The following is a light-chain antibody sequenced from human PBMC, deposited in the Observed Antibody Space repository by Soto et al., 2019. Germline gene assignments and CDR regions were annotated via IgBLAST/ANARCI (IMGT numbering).Light chain of an antibody. J-gene: IGKJ4*01. Sequence: EIVMTQSPATLSVSPGERATLSCRASQSVNSYLAWYQQKPGQAPRLLIYDASNRAIGIPARFSGSGSGTDFTLTISSLQPEDFAVYFCQQRSNWPRLTFGGGTKVEI. V-gene: IGKV3-11*01. CDR2: DAS. CDR1: QSVNSY. CDR3: QQRSNWPRLT.